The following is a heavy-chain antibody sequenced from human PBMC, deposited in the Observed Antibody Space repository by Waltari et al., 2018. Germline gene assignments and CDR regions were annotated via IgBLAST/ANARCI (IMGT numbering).Heavy chain of an antibody. CDR1: GYTFTGYY. J-gene: IGHJ5*02. V-gene: IGHV1-2*06. CDR3: ARDSRGWYWFDP. D-gene: IGHD6-19*01. Sequence: QVQLVQSGAEVKKPGASVKVSCKASGYTFTGYYMHWVRQAPGQGLEWMGRINPNSGGTNYAQEFQGRVTMTRDTSISTADMELSRMRSDDTAVYDCARDSRGWYWFDPWGQGTLVTVSS. CDR2: INPNSGGT.